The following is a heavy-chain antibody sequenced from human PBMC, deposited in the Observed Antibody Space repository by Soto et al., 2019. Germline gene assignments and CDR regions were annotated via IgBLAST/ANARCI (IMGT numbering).Heavy chain of an antibody. CDR1: GGSISSSDYF. CDR2: IFHTGTT. Sequence: SETLSLTCTVSGGSISSSDYFWTWIRQPPGKGLEWMGYIFHTGTTYSNPSLKSRLIMSIDTSSNQFSLTMNSVSASDTAVYYCARDWGPYWFDSWGQGILVTVSS. J-gene: IGHJ5*01. CDR3: ARDWGPYWFDS. V-gene: IGHV4-30-4*01. D-gene: IGHD3-16*01.